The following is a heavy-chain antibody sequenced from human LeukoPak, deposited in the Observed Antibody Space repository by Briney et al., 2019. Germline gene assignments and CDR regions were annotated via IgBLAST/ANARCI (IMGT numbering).Heavy chain of an antibody. J-gene: IGHJ4*02. D-gene: IGHD4-17*01. Sequence: PGGSLRLSCAASGFTFSNYAMHWVRQAPGKGLEWVAVVLYDGTNQYYADSVKGRFTISRDNSRNTLYLQMNSLKVEDTAVYYCARGFRDYRDYVAYFDSWGQGTLVTVSS. V-gene: IGHV3-30-3*01. CDR2: VLYDGTNQ. CDR1: GFTFSNYA. CDR3: ARGFRDYRDYVAYFDS.